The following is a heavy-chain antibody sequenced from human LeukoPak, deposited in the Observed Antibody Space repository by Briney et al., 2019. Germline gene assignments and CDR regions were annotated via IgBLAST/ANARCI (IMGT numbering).Heavy chain of an antibody. J-gene: IGHJ4*02. Sequence: SETLPLTCTVSGGSISSYYWSWIRQPPGKGLEWIGYIYTSGSTNYNPSLKSRVTISVDTSKNQFSLKLSSVTAADTAVYYCARHVLAPNPYSSSWYFDYWGQGTLVTVSS. CDR3: ARHVLAPNPYSSSWYFDY. CDR2: IYTSGST. D-gene: IGHD6-13*01. V-gene: IGHV4-4*09. CDR1: GGSISSYY.